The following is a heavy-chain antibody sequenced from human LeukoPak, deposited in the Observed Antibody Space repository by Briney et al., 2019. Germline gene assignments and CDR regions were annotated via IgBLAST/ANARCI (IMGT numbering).Heavy chain of an antibody. V-gene: IGHV3-23*01. Sequence: GGSLRLSXAASGFSFSSYAMSWVCQAPGKGLGWVSAISGSGGNTYYADSVRGRFTISRDNSKNTLYLQMNSLRAEDTAIYYCAKVSWANYFDYWGQGTLVTVSS. CDR3: AKVSWANYFDY. CDR1: GFSFSSYA. D-gene: IGHD6-13*01. CDR2: ISGSGGNT. J-gene: IGHJ4*02.